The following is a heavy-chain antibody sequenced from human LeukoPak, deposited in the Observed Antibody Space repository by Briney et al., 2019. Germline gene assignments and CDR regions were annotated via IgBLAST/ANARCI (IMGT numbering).Heavy chain of an antibody. V-gene: IGHV1-18*01. Sequence: ASVKVSCKASGYTLTSYGISWVRQAPGQGLEWMGWISAYNTNTNYAQKLQGRVTMTTDTSTSTAYMELRSLRSDDTAVYYCAREYCSSTSCYGVDYWGQGALVTVSS. CDR3: AREYCSSTSCYGVDY. CDR1: GYTLTSYG. D-gene: IGHD2-2*01. J-gene: IGHJ4*02. CDR2: ISAYNTNT.